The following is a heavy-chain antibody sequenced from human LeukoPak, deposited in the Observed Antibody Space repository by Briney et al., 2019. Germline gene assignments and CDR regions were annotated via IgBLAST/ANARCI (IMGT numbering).Heavy chain of an antibody. Sequence: GGSLRLSCAASGVTFNNYAMTWVRQAPGKGLEWVSSISGSGGSTDYADSVKGQFTISRDNSKNTLYLQMNSLRAEDTAVYYCAKDSSQFDYWGQGTLVTVSS. D-gene: IGHD2-2*01. J-gene: IGHJ4*02. V-gene: IGHV3-23*01. CDR2: ISGSGGST. CDR1: GVTFNNYA. CDR3: AKDSSQFDY.